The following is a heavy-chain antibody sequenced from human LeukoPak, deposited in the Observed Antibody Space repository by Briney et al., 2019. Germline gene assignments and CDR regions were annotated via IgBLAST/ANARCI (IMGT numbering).Heavy chain of an antibody. D-gene: IGHD3-22*01. CDR3: RAATRYLDYYYDY. CDR2: ISSDGTNK. CDR1: RFTFSIFG. Sequence: GGSLRLSCAASRFTFSIFGMHWVRQAPGKGLEWIAVISSDGTNKYYADSVRGRFTISRDNSKDTPYLQVSSLRIEDTAIYYCRAATRYLDYYYDYWGQGTLVTVSS. V-gene: IGHV3-30*03. J-gene: IGHJ4*02.